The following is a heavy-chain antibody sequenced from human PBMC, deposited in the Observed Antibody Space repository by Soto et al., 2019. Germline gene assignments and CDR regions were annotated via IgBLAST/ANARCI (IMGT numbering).Heavy chain of an antibody. CDR1: GFTFSSYA. CDR2: IWYDGSNK. V-gene: IGHV3-33*08. J-gene: IGHJ4*02. D-gene: IGHD6-19*01. Sequence: GGSLRLSCAASGFTFSSYAMSWVRQAPGKGLEWVAVIWYDGSNKYYADSVKGRFTISRDNSKNTLYLQMNSLRAEDTAVYYCARDQQWLVRFYFDFWGQGTLVTVSS. CDR3: ARDQQWLVRFYFDF.